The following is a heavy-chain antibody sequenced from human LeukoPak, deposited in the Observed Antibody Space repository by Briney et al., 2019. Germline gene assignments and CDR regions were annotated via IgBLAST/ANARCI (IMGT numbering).Heavy chain of an antibody. CDR3: ARDGMVRGVRSSPYYYGMDV. J-gene: IGHJ6*04. CDR2: IIPIFGTA. V-gene: IGHV1-69*13. D-gene: IGHD3-10*01. Sequence: ASVKVSCKASGGTFSSYAISWVRQAPGQGLEWMGGIIPIFGTANYAQKFQGRVTITADESTSTAYMELSSLRSEDTGVYYCARDGMVRGVRSSPYYYGMDVWGKGTTVTVSS. CDR1: GGTFSSYA.